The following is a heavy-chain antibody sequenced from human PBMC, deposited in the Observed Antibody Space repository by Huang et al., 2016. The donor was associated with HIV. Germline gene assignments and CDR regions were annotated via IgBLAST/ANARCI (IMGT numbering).Heavy chain of an antibody. D-gene: IGHD4-17*01. CDR3: ARGQLGSYGDYDVLY. J-gene: IGHJ4*02. CDR2: RIPMFGTP. CDR1: GGTFSKYA. Sequence: QVQLVQSGAEVKTPGSSVKVSCKASGGTFSKYAISWVRQAPGQGLEWMGGRIPMFGTPNYARKFQGRVTITADDSTSTTYVEVSSLRSEDTALYYCARGQLGSYGDYDVLYWGQGTLVTVSS. V-gene: IGHV1-69*13.